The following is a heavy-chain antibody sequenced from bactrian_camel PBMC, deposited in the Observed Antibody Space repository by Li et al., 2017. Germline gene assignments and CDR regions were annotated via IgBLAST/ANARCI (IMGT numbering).Heavy chain of an antibody. D-gene: IGHD5*01. CDR3: AKDYVDGLGIDY. CDR2: VYVNGRGT. Sequence: SGGGLVQPGGSLGLSCAASGFAIGSSHMSWVRQAPGKGLEWVSAVYVNGRGTGYADSVKGRFTISRDNAKTTVYLQMNSLKTEGTAMYYCAKDYVDGLGIDYWGQGTQVTVS. V-gene: IGHV3S5*01. J-gene: IGHJ4*01. CDR1: GFAIGSSH.